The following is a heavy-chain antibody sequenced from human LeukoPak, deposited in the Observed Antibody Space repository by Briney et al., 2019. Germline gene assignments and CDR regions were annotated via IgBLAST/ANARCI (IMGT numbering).Heavy chain of an antibody. J-gene: IGHJ6*03. V-gene: IGHV6-1*01. Sequence: SQTLSLTCAISGDSVSSNSAAWNWIRQSPSRGLEWLGRTYYRSKWYNDYAVSVKSRITINPDTSKNQFSLQLNSVTPEDTAEYYCARAIVVVPAAIDYYYYMDVWGKGTTVTVSS. CDR1: GDSVSSNSAA. D-gene: IGHD2-2*01. CDR3: ARAIVVVPAAIDYYYYMDV. CDR2: TYYRSKWYN.